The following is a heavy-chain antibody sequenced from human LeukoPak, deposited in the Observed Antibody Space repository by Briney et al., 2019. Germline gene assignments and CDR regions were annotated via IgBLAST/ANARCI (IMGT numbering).Heavy chain of an antibody. CDR3: AKDSSFFDY. CDR1: GFTFSSSW. Sequence: GGSLRLSCAASGFTFSSSWMHWVRQAPGKGLVWVSRINHDGSTTNYVDSVKGRFTISRDNSNNTLYLQVNSLRAEDTAVYYCAKDSSFFDYWGQGTLVTVSS. D-gene: IGHD2-15*01. CDR2: INHDGSTT. V-gene: IGHV3-74*01. J-gene: IGHJ4*02.